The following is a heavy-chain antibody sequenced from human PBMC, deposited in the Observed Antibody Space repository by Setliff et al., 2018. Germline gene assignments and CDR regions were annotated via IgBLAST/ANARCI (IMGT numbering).Heavy chain of an antibody. J-gene: IGHJ3*01. CDR2: VYRGGSTT. Sequence: GGSLRLSCAASGFTFNNYAMSWVRQAPGKRLEWVSVVYRGGSTTFYADSVKGRFTISRDISKNTLSLQLNSLRAEDTAVYYCAKQRTITLSNDAFDVWGQGTMVTVSS. CDR1: GFTFNNYA. D-gene: IGHD4-4*01. V-gene: IGHV3-23*03. CDR3: AKQRTITLSNDAFDV.